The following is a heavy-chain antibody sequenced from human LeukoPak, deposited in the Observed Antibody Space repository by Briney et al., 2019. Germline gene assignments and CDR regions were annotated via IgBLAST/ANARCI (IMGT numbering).Heavy chain of an antibody. D-gene: IGHD2-2*01. Sequence: PSQTLSLTCTVSGDSLNSGGFYWSWIRQPPGKGLQWIGNIYHGQITSFNPSFKGRVAISVDRSQNQFSLRMNSVTAADWAVYYCAREGLQYHFDFWGQGTLVTVSS. CDR1: GDSLNSGGFY. CDR3: AREGLQYHFDF. J-gene: IGHJ4*02. CDR2: IYHGQIT. V-gene: IGHV4-30-2*01.